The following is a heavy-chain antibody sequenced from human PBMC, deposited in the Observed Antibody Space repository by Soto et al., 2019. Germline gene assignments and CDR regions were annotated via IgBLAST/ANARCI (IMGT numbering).Heavy chain of an antibody. J-gene: IGHJ4*02. Sequence: PSETLSLTCTVACGSSSSVGDYWSWIRQHPGKGLEWIGYIYYSGSTYYNPSLKSRVTISVDTSKNQFSLKLSSVTAADTAVYYCARVSDQYDRSGSAYWGKGTLVPVSP. CDR3: ARVSDQYDRSGSAY. CDR2: IYYSGST. V-gene: IGHV4-31*03. D-gene: IGHD3-22*01. CDR1: CGSSSSVGDY.